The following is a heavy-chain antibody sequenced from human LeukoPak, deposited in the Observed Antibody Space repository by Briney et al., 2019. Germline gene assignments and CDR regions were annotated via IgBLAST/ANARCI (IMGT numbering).Heavy chain of an antibody. CDR3: ARGQGYFY. V-gene: IGHV3-74*01. D-gene: IGHD2/OR15-2a*01. Sequence: PGGSLRLSCTASGFTFSNHGMHWVRQAPGKGLVWVSRINSDGSSTSYADSVKGRFTISRDNAKNTLYPQMNSLRAEDTAVYYCARGQGYFYWGQGTLVTVSS. CDR2: INSDGSST. J-gene: IGHJ4*02. CDR1: GFTFSNHG.